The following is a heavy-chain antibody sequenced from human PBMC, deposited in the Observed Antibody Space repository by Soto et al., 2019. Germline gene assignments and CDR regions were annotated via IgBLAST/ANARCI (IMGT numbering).Heavy chain of an antibody. Sequence: EVQLVESGGGLVRPGESLRLSCAASGFKFSSYTMNWVRQAPGKGLEWVSFVSGSGNFTFYADSVKGRFTISGDNAKDLVYLKMNSLRPEDTALYFCARRRLAGNWFDPWGPGTLVIVSS. CDR3: ARRRLAGNWFDP. J-gene: IGHJ5*02. CDR1: GFKFSSYT. V-gene: IGHV3-21*06. CDR2: VSGSGNFT. D-gene: IGHD3-10*01.